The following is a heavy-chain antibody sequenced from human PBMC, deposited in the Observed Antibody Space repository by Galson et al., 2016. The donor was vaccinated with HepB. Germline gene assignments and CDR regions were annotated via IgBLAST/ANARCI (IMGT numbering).Heavy chain of an antibody. CDR3: GREYATMTDQYPSHVDV. J-gene: IGHJ6*04. CDR2: ITETAYAE. CDR1: GFDLSRSA. V-gene: IGHV3-23*01. Sequence: SLRLSCAVSGFDLSRSAMTWVRQAPGRGLEWVSAITETAYAEYYADSVRGRFTISRDTAKNTLYLQMRSLGAEDTALYFCGREYATMTDQYPSHVDVWGKGTAVTVSS. D-gene: IGHD4-17*01.